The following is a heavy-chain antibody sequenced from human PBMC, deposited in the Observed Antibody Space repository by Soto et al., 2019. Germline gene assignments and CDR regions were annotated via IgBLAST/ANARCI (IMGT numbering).Heavy chain of an antibody. CDR3: STTKSSSWSLDR. CDR1: GFTFSNAR. D-gene: IGHD1-26*01. J-gene: IGHJ4*03. Sequence: EVQLVESGGDLVQPGGSLTLSCAASGFTFSNARMNWVRQAPGKGLEWVGRIKSKSDGGTTDDAAPVKGRFTIYRDDSKYTPYVQVNGQKIEDTSRYFCSTTKSSSWSLDRWGHGTPVTVSS. V-gene: IGHV3-15*07. CDR2: IKSKSDGGTT.